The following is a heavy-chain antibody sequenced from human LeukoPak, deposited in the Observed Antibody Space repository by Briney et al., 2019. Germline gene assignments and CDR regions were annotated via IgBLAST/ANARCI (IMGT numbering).Heavy chain of an antibody. Sequence: EASVKVSCKASGGTFSSYAISWVRQAPGQGLEWMRGIIPIFGTANYAQKFQGRVTITADESTSTAYMELSSLRSEDTAVYYCARANQYYYYYYMDVWGKGTTVTVSS. V-gene: IGHV1-69*13. CDR3: ARANQYYYYYYMDV. CDR1: GGTFSSYA. CDR2: IIPIFGTA. J-gene: IGHJ6*03.